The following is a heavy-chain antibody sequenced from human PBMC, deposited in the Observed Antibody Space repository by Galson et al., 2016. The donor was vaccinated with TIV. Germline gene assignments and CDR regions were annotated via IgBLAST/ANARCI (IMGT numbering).Heavy chain of an antibody. CDR2: IYHTGST. Sequence: ETLSLTCAVSGYSISGTYYWGWIRQPPGKGLEWIGSIYHTGSTCYNPPLKSRVTVSVDTSKNQFSLRLNSVTAADTAVYYCATTGYCSGGNCYPQFDYWGQGTLVTVSS. CDR3: ATTGYCSGGNCYPQFDY. V-gene: IGHV4-38-2*01. CDR1: GYSISGTYY. D-gene: IGHD2-15*01. J-gene: IGHJ4*02.